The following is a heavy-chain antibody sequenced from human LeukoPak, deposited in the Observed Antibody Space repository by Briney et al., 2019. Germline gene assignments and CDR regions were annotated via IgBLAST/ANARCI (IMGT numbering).Heavy chain of an antibody. CDR1: GFTFSSYG. V-gene: IGHV3-33*06. Sequence: GRSLRLSCAASGFTFSSYGMHWVRQAPGKGLEWVAVIWYDGSNKYYADSVKGRFTISRDNSKNTLYLQMNSLRAEDMAIYYCAKRGIVVRGVIVIGFHKEAYYFDSWGQGTLVTVSS. CDR3: AKRGIVVRGVIVIGFHKEAYYFDS. J-gene: IGHJ4*02. D-gene: IGHD3-10*01. CDR2: IWYDGSNK.